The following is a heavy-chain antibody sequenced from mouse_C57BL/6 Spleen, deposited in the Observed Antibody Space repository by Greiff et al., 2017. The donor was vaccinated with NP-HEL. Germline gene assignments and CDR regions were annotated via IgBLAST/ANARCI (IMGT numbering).Heavy chain of an antibody. CDR2: ISSGSSTI. CDR1: GFTFSDYG. D-gene: IGHD2-4*01. V-gene: IGHV5-17*01. J-gene: IGHJ1*03. CDR3: ARRYYDYDWYFDV. Sequence: EVQRVESGGGLVKPGGSLKLSCAASGFTFSDYGMHWVRQAPEKGLEWVAYISSGSSTIYYADTVKGRFTISRDNAKNTLFLQMTSLRSEDTAMYYCARRYYDYDWYFDVWGTGTTVTVSS.